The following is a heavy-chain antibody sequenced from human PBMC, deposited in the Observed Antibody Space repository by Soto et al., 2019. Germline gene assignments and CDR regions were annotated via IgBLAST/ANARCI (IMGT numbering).Heavy chain of an antibody. CDR2: IWYDGSNK. D-gene: IGHD1-26*01. V-gene: IGHV3-33*01. CDR1: GFTFISYG. Sequence: GSLRLSCAASGFTFISYGIRFFGQSAGKGLEWVAVIWYDGSNKYYADSVKGRFTISRDNSKSTLYLQMNSLRAEDTAVYYCARDARAVGVSPPGYWGQGTLVTVSS. CDR3: ARDARAVGVSPPGY. J-gene: IGHJ4*02.